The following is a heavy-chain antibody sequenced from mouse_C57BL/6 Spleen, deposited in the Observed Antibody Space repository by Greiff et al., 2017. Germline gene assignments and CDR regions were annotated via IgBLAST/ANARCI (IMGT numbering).Heavy chain of an antibody. Sequence: QVQLKESGPGLVQPSQSLSITCTVSGFSLTSYGVHWVRQPPGKGLEWLGVIWSGGSTDYNAAFISRMSISKDNSESQVFFKMNSLQADDTAIYYCAKQDGYSYLQAMDYWGQGTSVTVSS. CDR3: AKQDGYSYLQAMDY. CDR2: IWSGGST. J-gene: IGHJ4*01. D-gene: IGHD2-3*01. V-gene: IGHV2-4*01. CDR1: GFSLTSYG.